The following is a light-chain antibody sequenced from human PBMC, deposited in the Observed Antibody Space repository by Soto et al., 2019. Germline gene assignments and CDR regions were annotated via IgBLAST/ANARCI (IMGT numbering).Light chain of an antibody. CDR3: QQYNDWPPLT. CDR2: GAS. J-gene: IGKJ4*01. Sequence: EIVMTQSPATLSVSPGERATLSCRASQSVSGNLAWYQQKPGQAPRLLIYGASTRATGIPARFSGSGSGKEVTLTITSLQSEDFAVYYCQQYNDWPPLTFGGGTKVEIK. CDR1: QSVSGN. V-gene: IGKV3-15*01.